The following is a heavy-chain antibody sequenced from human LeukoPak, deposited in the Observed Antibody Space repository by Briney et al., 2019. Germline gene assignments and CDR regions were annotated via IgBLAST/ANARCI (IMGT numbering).Heavy chain of an antibody. CDR1: GFTFSSNW. CDR3: VRDLGGRSGH. J-gene: IGHJ4*02. Sequence: PGGSLRLSRAASGFTFSSNWMHWVRQAPGKGLVWVSRINEDGSTTNYADSVKGRSTIFRDNAKHTLYLQMNSLRAEDTAVYYCVRDLGGRSGHWGQGTLVTVSS. CDR2: INEDGSTT. V-gene: IGHV3-74*01. D-gene: IGHD1-26*01.